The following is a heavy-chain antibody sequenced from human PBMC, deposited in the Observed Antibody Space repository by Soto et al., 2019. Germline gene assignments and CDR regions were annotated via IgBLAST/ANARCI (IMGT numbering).Heavy chain of an antibody. J-gene: IGHJ6*02. V-gene: IGHV3-23*01. CDR3: ARSITMVRGVIITAYYYGMDV. CDR1: GFTFSSYA. Sequence: PGGSLRLSCAASGFTFSSYAMSWVRQAPGKGLEWVSAISGSGGSTYYADSVKGRFTISRDNSKNTLYLQMNSLRAEDTAVYYCARSITMVRGVIITAYYYGMDVWGQGTTVTVSS. CDR2: ISGSGGST. D-gene: IGHD3-10*01.